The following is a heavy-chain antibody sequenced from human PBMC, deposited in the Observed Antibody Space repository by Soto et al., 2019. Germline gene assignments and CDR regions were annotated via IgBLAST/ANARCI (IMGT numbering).Heavy chain of an antibody. CDR2: IIPIFGTA. V-gene: IGHV1-69*12. Sequence: QVQLVQSGAEVKKPGSSVKVSCKASGGTFSSYAISWVRQAPGQGLEWMGGIIPIFGTANYAQKFQGRVTITAEXSXSXXYMELSSLRSEDTAVYYCAGPPELTRIYYCYGMDVWGQGTTVTVSS. D-gene: IGHD1-7*01. CDR3: AGPPELTRIYYCYGMDV. J-gene: IGHJ6*02. CDR1: GGTFSSYA.